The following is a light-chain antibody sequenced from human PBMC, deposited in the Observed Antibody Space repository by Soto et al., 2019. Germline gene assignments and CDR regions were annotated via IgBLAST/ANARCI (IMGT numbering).Light chain of an antibody. Sequence: DIQLTQSPSILSSSVGDRVTITCRASQNISTYLSWYQQKPGKAPNLLIFAASTLQNGVPSRFSGSGSGTEFTVTISSLQPEDFATYYCQQRESSPFTFGQGTRLEIK. V-gene: IGKV1-9*01. J-gene: IGKJ5*01. CDR3: QQRESSPFT. CDR2: AAS. CDR1: QNISTY.